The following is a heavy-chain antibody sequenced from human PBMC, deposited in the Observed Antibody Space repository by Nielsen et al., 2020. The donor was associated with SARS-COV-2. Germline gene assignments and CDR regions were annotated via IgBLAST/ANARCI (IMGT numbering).Heavy chain of an antibody. D-gene: IGHD3-16*01. V-gene: IGHV3-13*01. CDR3: VGGNYYYGMDV. CDR2: VGTAGDT. CDR1: QFTVSSND. Sequence: GESLKISCAGSQFTVSSNDMHWVRQATGKGLEWVSAVGTAGDTYYLASVKGRFTISRDIAGNSLYLQMNSVRAGDTAVYYCVGGNYYYGMDVWGQGTTVTVSS. J-gene: IGHJ6*02.